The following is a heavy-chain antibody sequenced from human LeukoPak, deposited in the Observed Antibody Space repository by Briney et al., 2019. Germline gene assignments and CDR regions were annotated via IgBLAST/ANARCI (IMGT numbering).Heavy chain of an antibody. D-gene: IGHD6-6*01. J-gene: IGHJ6*03. CDR3: AGLSSSSSYYYYYYMDV. Sequence: SETLSLTCTVSGGSISSYYWSWIRQPAGKGLEWIGRIYTSGSTNYNPSLKSRVTMSVDTSKNQFSLKLSSVTAADTAVYCCAGLSSSSSYYYYYYMDVWGKGTTVTVSS. CDR2: IYTSGST. V-gene: IGHV4-4*07. CDR1: GGSISSYY.